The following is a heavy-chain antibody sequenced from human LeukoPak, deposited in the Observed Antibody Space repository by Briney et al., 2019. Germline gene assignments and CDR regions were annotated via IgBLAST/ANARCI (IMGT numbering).Heavy chain of an antibody. J-gene: IGHJ3*01. V-gene: IGHV1-18*01. CDR1: GYTFTSHG. CDR2: ISTDNGDT. D-gene: IGHD2-15*01. Sequence: GASVKVSCKAAGYTFTSHGISWVRQAPGQGLEWMGWISTDNGDTNYAQKLQGRVTMTTDTPTSTVYMELRSLRSDDTAVYYCARDWYCPGGNCYDVFDVWGRGTMVTVSS. CDR3: ARDWYCPGGNCYDVFDV.